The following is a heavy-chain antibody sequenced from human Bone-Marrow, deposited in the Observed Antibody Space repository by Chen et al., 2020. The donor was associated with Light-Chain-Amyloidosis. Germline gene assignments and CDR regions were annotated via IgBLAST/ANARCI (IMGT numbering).Heavy chain of an antibody. CDR1: GGTFNSYG. Sequence: QVQLVQSWAEVKKPGSSVKVSCRASGGTFNSYGVSWIRQAPVQGLEWMGWIIPMFGRAHYAQKFQGRVTMTADESTNTAYMELSRLGSEDTAVYYCARDETPIFGVVTYNWFDPWGQGTLVTVSS. CDR2: IIPMFGRA. V-gene: IGHV1-69*01. CDR3: ARDETPIFGVVTYNWFDP. J-gene: IGHJ5*02. D-gene: IGHD3-3*01.